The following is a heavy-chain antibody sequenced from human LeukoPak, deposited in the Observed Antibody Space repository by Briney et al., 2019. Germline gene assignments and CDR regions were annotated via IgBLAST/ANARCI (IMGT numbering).Heavy chain of an antibody. CDR1: GGSISPYY. V-gene: IGHV4-59*01. CDR3: ARDNSGGSTWWFDP. D-gene: IGHD2-15*01. Sequence: SETLSLTCSVSGGSISPYYWSWIRQPPGKGLEWIGYIYYSGSTNYNPSLKSRVTISVDTSKNQFSLKLSSVTAADTAVYYCARDNSGGSTWWFDPWGQGTLVTVSS. J-gene: IGHJ5*02. CDR2: IYYSGST.